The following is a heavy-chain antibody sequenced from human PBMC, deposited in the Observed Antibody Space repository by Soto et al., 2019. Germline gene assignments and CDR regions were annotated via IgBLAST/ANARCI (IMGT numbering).Heavy chain of an antibody. CDR3: ARDSMPSHYYDSSGYYLDY. D-gene: IGHD3-22*01. CDR1: GFTFSSYG. CDR2: IWYDGSNK. V-gene: IGHV3-33*01. Sequence: GGSLRLSCAASGFTFSSYGMHWVRQAPGKGLDWVAVIWYDGSNKYYADSVKGRFTISRDNSKNTLYLQMNSLRAEDTAVYYCARDSMPSHYYDSSGYYLDYWGQGTLVTVSS. J-gene: IGHJ4*02.